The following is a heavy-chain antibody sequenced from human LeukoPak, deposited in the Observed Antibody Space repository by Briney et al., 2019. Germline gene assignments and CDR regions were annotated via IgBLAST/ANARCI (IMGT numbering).Heavy chain of an antibody. D-gene: IGHD3-22*01. Sequence: PSETLSLTCTVSGGSISSSSYYWGWIRQPPGKGLEWIGSIYYTGSTYYNPSLKSRVTISVDTSKNQFSLKLSSVTAADTAVYYHARGSGYYYGDFDYWGQGTLVTVSS. CDR1: GGSISSSSYY. J-gene: IGHJ4*02. V-gene: IGHV4-39*07. CDR2: IYYTGST. CDR3: ARGSGYYYGDFDY.